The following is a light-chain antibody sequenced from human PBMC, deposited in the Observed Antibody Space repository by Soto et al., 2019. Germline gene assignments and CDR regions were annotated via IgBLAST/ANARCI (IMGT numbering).Light chain of an antibody. CDR3: QQYGNSPT. CDR2: DAA. V-gene: IGKV3-15*01. CDR1: RGIKSN. Sequence: VVLTQSPDTLSVSPGERATLSCRASRGIKSNLAWYQQRPGQAPRLLIYDAATRATGVPARFSGSGSGTEFTLTISSLQSEDSAVYYCQQYGNSPTFGGGTKVEIK. J-gene: IGKJ4*01.